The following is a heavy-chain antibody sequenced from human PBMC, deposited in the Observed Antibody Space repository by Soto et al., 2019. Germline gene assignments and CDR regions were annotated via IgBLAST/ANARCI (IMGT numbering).Heavy chain of an antibody. D-gene: IGHD1-26*01. V-gene: IGHV4-30-4*01. CDR2: IYYTGSA. Sequence: PSETLSLTCTFSSCSISSADYYWSWIRQPPGKGLEWIGYIYYTGSAYYNPSLKSRVTMSVDTSKNQFSLKVTSVTAADTAVYYCASGGSSNWFDPWGQGTLVTVSS. CDR3: ASGGSSNWFDP. J-gene: IGHJ5*02. CDR1: SCSISSADYY.